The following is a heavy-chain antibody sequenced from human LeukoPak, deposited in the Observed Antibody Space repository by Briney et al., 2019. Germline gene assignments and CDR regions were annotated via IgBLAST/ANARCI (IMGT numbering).Heavy chain of an antibody. J-gene: IGHJ4*02. CDR2: IYYSGST. D-gene: IGHD3-22*01. CDR1: GGSISSGGYY. V-gene: IGHV4-31*03. CDR3: ARGNYDSSGYPAYYFDY. Sequence: SQTLSLTSTVSGGSISSGGYYWSWIRQHPGKGLEWIGYIYYSGSTYYNPSLKSRVTISVDTSKNQFSLKLSSVTAAGTAVYYCARGNYDSSGYPAYYFDYWGQGTLVTVSS.